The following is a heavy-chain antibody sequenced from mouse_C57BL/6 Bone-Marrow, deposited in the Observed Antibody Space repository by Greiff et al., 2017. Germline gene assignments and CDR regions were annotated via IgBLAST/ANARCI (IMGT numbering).Heavy chain of an antibody. V-gene: IGHV1-55*01. CDR1: GYTFTSYW. D-gene: IGHD1-1*01. Sequence: QVQLQQPGAELVKPGASVKMSCKASGYTFTSYWITWVKQRPGQGLEWIGDIYPGSGSTNYNEKFKSKATLTEDTSSSTAYMQLSSLTSEDSAVYYCARRDYYGSSYGYAMDYWGQGTSVTVSS. CDR3: ARRDYYGSSYGYAMDY. CDR2: IYPGSGST. J-gene: IGHJ4*01.